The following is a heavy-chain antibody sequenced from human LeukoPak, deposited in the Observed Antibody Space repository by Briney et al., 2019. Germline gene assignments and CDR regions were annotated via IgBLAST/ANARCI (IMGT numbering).Heavy chain of an antibody. CDR3: ARRRLLWFGDPRGNYFDY. D-gene: IGHD3-10*01. Sequence: PSETLSLTCTVSGGSISNYYWGWIRQPPGKGLEWIGEINHSGSTNYNPSLKSRVTISVDTSKNQFSLKLSSVTAADTAVYYCARRRLLWFGDPRGNYFDYWGQGTLVTVSS. V-gene: IGHV4-34*01. J-gene: IGHJ4*02. CDR1: GGSISNYY. CDR2: INHSGST.